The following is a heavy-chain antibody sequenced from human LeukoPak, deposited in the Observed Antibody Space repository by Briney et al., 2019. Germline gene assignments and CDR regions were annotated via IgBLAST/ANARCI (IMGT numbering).Heavy chain of an antibody. J-gene: IGHJ4*02. D-gene: IGHD6-13*01. CDR1: GYTFTSYA. CDR2: INAGNGNT. CDR3: ARGSSSYPRYFDY. Sequence: ASEKVSCKASGYTFTSYAMHWVRQAPGQRLEWMGWINAGNGNTKYSQKFQGRVTITRDTSASTAYMELSSLRSEDTAVYYCARGSSSYPRYFDYWGQGTLVTVSS. V-gene: IGHV1-3*01.